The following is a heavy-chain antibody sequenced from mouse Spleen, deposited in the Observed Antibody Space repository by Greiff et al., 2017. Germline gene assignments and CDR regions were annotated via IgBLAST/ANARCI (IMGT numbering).Heavy chain of an antibody. D-gene: IGHD2-2*01. CDR1: GFTFSSYG. CDR2: ISSGGSYT. V-gene: IGHV5-6*01. J-gene: IGHJ4*01. Sequence: VQLQQSGGDLVKPGGSLKLSCAASGFTFSSYGMSWVRQTPDKRLEWVATISSGGSYTYYPDSVKGRFTISRDNAKNTLYLQMSSLKSEDTAMYYCARHGYGYDVRAMDYWGQGTSVTVSS. CDR3: ARHGYGYDVRAMDY.